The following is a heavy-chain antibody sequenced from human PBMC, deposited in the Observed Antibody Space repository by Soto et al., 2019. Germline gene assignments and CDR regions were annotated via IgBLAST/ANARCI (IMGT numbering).Heavy chain of an antibody. J-gene: IGHJ6*02. CDR1: GFTFRSYA. CDR2: ISSNGGST. D-gene: IGHD4-17*01. V-gene: IGHV3-64D*06. CDR3: VKRTGESDYYYYGMDV. Sequence: GGSLILSCSASGFTFRSYAMHWVRRDPGKGLEYVSAISSNGGSTYYADSVKGRFTISRDNSKNTLYLQMSSLRAEDTAVYYCVKRTGESDYYYYGMDVWGQGTTVTVS.